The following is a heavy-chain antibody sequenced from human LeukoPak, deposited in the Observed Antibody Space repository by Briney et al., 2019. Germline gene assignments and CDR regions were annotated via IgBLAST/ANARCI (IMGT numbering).Heavy chain of an antibody. CDR3: ARDTRIFGVVRGTDY. Sequence: GGSLRLSCAASGFTFSSYWMNWVRQAPGKGLEWVANIKQDGSEKYYVDSVKGRFTISRDNAKNSLYLQMNSLRAEDTAVYYCARDTRIFGVVRGTDYWGQGTLVTVSS. D-gene: IGHD3-3*01. CDR2: IKQDGSEK. V-gene: IGHV3-7*01. J-gene: IGHJ4*02. CDR1: GFTFSSYW.